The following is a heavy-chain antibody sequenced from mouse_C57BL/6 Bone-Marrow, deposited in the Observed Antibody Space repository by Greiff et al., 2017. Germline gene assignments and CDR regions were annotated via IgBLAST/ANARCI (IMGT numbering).Heavy chain of an antibody. Sequence: VQLQQSGPGLVQPSQSLSITCTVSGFSLTSYGVHWVRQSPGKGLEWLGVIWSGGSTDYNAAFISRLSISKDNSKSQVFFKMNSLQADDTAIYYCARKGDYYGSSYWYVDVWGTGTTVTVSS. J-gene: IGHJ1*03. CDR3: ARKGDYYGSSYWYVDV. CDR1: GFSLTSYG. V-gene: IGHV2-2*01. D-gene: IGHD1-1*01. CDR2: IWSGGST.